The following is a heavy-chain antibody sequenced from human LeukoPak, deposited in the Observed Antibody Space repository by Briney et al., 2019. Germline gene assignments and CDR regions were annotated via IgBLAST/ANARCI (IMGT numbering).Heavy chain of an antibody. CDR1: GGSISSGGYY. CDR3: ARTAVAGSPYLDY. D-gene: IGHD6-19*01. J-gene: IGHJ4*02. CDR2: IYHSGST. V-gene: IGHV4-30-2*01. Sequence: SETLSLTCTVSGGSISSGGYYWSWIRQPPGKGLEWIGYIYHSGSTYYNPSLKSRVTISVDRSKNQFSLKLSSVTAADTAVYYCARTAVAGSPYLDYWGQGTLVTVSS.